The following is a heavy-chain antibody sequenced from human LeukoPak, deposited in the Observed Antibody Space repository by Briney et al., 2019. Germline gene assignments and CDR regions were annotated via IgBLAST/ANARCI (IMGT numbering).Heavy chain of an antibody. J-gene: IGHJ4*02. CDR2: INHSGST. CDR1: GGSFSGYY. D-gene: IGHD5-24*01. V-gene: IGHV4-34*01. Sequence: SETLSLTCAVYGGSFSGYYWSWIRQPPGKGLEWIGEINHSGSTNYNPSLKSRVTISVDTSKNQFSLKLSSVTAADTAVYYCARGEAMATIDYWGQGTLVTVSS. CDR3: ARGEAMATIDY.